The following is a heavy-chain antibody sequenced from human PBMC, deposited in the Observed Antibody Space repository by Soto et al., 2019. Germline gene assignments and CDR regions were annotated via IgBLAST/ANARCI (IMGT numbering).Heavy chain of an antibody. J-gene: IGHJ4*02. CDR1: GGSISSGGYY. CDR2: IYYSGST. V-gene: IGHV4-31*03. Sequence: SETLSLTCTVSGGSISSGGYYWSWIRQHPGKGLEWIGYIYYSGSTYYNPSLKSRVTISVDTSKNQFYLKLSSVTAADTAVYYCARLVGDYVWGSIYYFDYWGQGTLVTVSS. CDR3: ARLVGDYVWGSIYYFDY. D-gene: IGHD3-16*01.